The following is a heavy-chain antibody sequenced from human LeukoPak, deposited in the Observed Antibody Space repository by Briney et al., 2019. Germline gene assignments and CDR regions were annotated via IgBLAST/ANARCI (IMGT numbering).Heavy chain of an antibody. D-gene: IGHD3-16*02. Sequence: PSETLSLTCPVSGCSISSGGYYWSWIRQHPGKGLEWIGYIYYSGSTYYNPSLKSRVTISVDTSKNQFSLKLSSVTAADTAVYYCARSGLRLGELSPNPFDYWGQGTLVTVSS. CDR3: ARSGLRLGELSPNPFDY. V-gene: IGHV4-31*03. CDR1: GCSISSGGYY. CDR2: IYYSGST. J-gene: IGHJ4*02.